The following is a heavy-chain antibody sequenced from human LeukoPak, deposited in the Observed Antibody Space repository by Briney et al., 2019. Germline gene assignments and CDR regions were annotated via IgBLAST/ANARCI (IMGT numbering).Heavy chain of an antibody. V-gene: IGHV3-23*01. J-gene: IGHJ4*02. D-gene: IGHD6-19*01. CDR3: AKSCRSSVAVTRFDY. CDR2: ISVSGDNT. Sequence: AGGSLRLSCATSGFTLSNYAMAWVRQAPGKGLEWVSGISVSGDNTYYADSVKGRFTISRDNSKNTLSLEMNSLRADDTAIYYCAKSCRSSVAVTRFDYWGQGTLVTVSS. CDR1: GFTLSNYA.